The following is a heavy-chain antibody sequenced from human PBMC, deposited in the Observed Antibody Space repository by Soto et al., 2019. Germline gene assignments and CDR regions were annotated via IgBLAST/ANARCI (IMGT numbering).Heavy chain of an antibody. CDR1: GFTFSRYA. D-gene: IGHD3-10*01. Sequence: VGSLRLSCAASGFTFSRYAMSWVRQAPGTGLEWVSGISGSGDNTYYADSEKGRFTISRDNSENTLYLQMNSLRAEDTAVYYCAKAADYSGSGSHYLLFDYWGQGTLVTVSS. CDR2: ISGSGDNT. J-gene: IGHJ4*02. V-gene: IGHV3-23*01. CDR3: AKAADYSGSGSHYLLFDY.